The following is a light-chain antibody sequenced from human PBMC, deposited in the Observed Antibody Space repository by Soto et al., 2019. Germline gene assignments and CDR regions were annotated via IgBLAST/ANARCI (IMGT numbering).Light chain of an antibody. CDR2: KVS. CDR1: SSDVGGYNY. V-gene: IGLV2-8*01. CDR3: SSYAGSNRVV. J-gene: IGLJ2*01. Sequence: QSVLTQPPSASGSPGQSVTISCTGTSSDVGGYNYVSWYQQHPGKAPKLMIYKVSKRPSGVPDRFSGSKSGNTASLTVSGLQAEDEADYYCSSYAGSNRVVFGGGTKLTVL.